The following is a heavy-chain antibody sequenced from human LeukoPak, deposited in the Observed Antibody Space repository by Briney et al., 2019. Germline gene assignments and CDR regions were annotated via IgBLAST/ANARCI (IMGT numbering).Heavy chain of an antibody. CDR2: IKSKTDGGTT. CDR1: GFTFSNAW. V-gene: IGHV3-15*01. J-gene: IGHJ4*02. D-gene: IGHD5-24*01. CDR3: TTDPKMATAPY. Sequence: KTGGSLRLSCAASGFTFSNAWMSWVRQAPGKGLEWVGRIKSKTDGGTTDYAAPVKGRFTISRDDSKNTLYLQMNSLKTEDTAVYYCTTDPKMATAPYWGQGTLVTVSS.